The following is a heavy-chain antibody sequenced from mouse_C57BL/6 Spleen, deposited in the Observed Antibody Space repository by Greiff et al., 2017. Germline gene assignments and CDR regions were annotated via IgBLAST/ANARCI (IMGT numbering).Heavy chain of an antibody. CDR2: IHPNSGST. CDR1: GYTFTSYW. J-gene: IGHJ3*01. CDR3: AREVSNPAWFAY. D-gene: IGHD2-5*01. Sequence: QVQLQQPGAELVKPGASVKLSCKASGYTFTSYWMHWVKQRPGQGLEWIGMIHPNSGSTNYNEKFKSKATLTVDKSSSTAYMQLSSLTSEDSAVYYCAREVSNPAWFAYWGQGTLVTVSA. V-gene: IGHV1-64*01.